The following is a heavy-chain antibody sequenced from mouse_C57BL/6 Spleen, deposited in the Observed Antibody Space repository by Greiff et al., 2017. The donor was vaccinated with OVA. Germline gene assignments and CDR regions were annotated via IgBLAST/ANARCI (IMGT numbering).Heavy chain of an antibody. CDR3: ARDHTTDHYAMDY. D-gene: IGHD1-1*01. V-gene: IGHV1-53*01. CDR2: INPSNGGT. CDR1: GYTFTSYW. Sequence: VQLQQPGTELVKPGASVKLSCKASGYTFTSYWMHWVKQRPGQGLEWIGNINPSNGGTNYNEKFKSKATLTVDKSSSTAYMQLSSLTSEDSAVYYCARDHTTDHYAMDYWGQGTSVTVSS. J-gene: IGHJ4*01.